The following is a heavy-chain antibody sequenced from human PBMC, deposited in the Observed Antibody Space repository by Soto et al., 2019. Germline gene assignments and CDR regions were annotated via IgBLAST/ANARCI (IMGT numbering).Heavy chain of an antibody. CDR2: ISAYNGNT. J-gene: IGHJ6*02. V-gene: IGHV1-18*01. CDR1: GYTFTSYG. D-gene: IGHD3-10*01. Sequence: QVQLVQSGAEVKKPGASVKVSCKASGYTFTSYGISWVRQAPGQGLEWMGWISAYNGNTNYAQKLQGRVTMTTDTSTTTAYMELRSLRSDDTAVYYCARDKFGGSGMALYGIDVWGQGTTVTVSS. CDR3: ARDKFGGSGMALYGIDV.